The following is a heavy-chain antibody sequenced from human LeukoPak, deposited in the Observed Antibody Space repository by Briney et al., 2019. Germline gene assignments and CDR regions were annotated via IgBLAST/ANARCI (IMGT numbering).Heavy chain of an antibody. Sequence: PGGSLRLSCAASGFTFSSYSMNWVRQAPGKGLEWVSSISSSSSYIYYADLVKGRFTISRDNAKNSLYLQMNSLRAEDTAVYYCARVGYDGSGSPREAVRYYFDYWGQGTLVTVSS. CDR1: GFTFSSYS. CDR2: ISSSSSYI. V-gene: IGHV3-21*01. D-gene: IGHD3-10*01. J-gene: IGHJ4*02. CDR3: ARVGYDGSGSPREAVRYYFDY.